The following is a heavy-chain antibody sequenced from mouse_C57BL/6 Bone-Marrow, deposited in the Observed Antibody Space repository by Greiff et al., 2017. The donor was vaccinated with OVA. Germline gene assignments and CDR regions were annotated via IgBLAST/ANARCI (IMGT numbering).Heavy chain of an antibody. CDR1: GYSFTGYY. V-gene: IGHV1-42*01. CDR3: ARGGTSPFAY. Sequence: VQLQQSGPELVKPGASVKISCKASGYSFTGYYMNWVKQSPEKSLEWIGEINPSTGGTNYNQKFKAKATLPVTKSSSTAYRKLESLTSEDSAVYYCARGGTSPFAYWGQGTLVTVSA. CDR2: INPSTGGT. J-gene: IGHJ3*01. D-gene: IGHD4-1*01.